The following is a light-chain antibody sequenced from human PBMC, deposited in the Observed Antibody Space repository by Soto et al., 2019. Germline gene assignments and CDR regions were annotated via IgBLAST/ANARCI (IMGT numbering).Light chain of an antibody. V-gene: IGKV3-15*01. Sequence: EIVMTQSPATLSVSPGEGVTLSCRASQTVPSRIAWYQQKPGQAPSLLIYGASTRATGVPDRFSGTGSGTEFTLTISSLEPEDSAVYYCQQHLGRHTFGQGTKVDIK. CDR2: GAS. CDR3: QQHLGRHT. CDR1: QTVPSR. J-gene: IGKJ1*01.